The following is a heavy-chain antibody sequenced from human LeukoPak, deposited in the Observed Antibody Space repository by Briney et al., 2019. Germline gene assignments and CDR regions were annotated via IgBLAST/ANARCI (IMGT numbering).Heavy chain of an antibody. D-gene: IGHD2-21*02. CDR3: AKDVTGRLKRWADGDYYFDY. CDR1: GFSLSSDW. CDR2: IRGDGSEK. Sequence: GGSLRLSCTASGFSLSSDWMTWVRQAPGKGLEWVANIRGDGSEKYYADSVKGRFAISRDNAKNSLYLQMNSLRAEDTAVYYCAKDVTGRLKRWADGDYYFDYWGQGTLVTVSS. V-gene: IGHV3-7*03. J-gene: IGHJ4*02.